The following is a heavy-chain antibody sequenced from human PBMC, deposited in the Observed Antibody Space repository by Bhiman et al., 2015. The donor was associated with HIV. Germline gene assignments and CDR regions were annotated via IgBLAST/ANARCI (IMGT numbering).Heavy chain of an antibody. Sequence: EVQLVESGGGLVQPGRSLRLSCAASGFTFDDYAMHWVRQAPGKGLEWVSGISWNSGSLGYADSVKGRFTISRDNAKNSLYLQMNSLRAEDTAVYYCARSNYLGAFDIWGQGTMVIVSS. V-gene: IGHV3-9*01. CDR1: GFTFDDYA. CDR3: ARSNYLGAFDI. D-gene: IGHD1-7*01. CDR2: ISWNSGSL. J-gene: IGHJ3*02.